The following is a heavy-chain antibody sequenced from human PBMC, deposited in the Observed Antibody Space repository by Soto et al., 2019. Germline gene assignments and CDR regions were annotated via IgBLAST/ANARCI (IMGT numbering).Heavy chain of an antibody. CDR2: IYYSGST. V-gene: IGHV4-59*08. J-gene: IGHJ4*02. CDR3: ARQYRALAALDY. D-gene: IGHD6-19*01. CDR1: GGSISSDY. Sequence: ASGTLSLTCTVSGGSISSDYWIWIRQPPGKGLEWIGYIYYSGSTNYNPSLKSRVTISVDTSKNQFSLNLSSVTAADTAVYYCARQYRALAALDYWGQGTLVTVSS.